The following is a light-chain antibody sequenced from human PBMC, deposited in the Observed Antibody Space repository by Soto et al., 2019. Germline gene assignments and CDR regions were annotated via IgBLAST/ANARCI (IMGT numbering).Light chain of an antibody. CDR1: QSVSSY. V-gene: IGKV3-11*01. Sequence: EIVLTQSPATLSLSPGERATLSCRASQSVSSYLAWYQQKPGQAPRLLIYDASNRATGIPARFSGSGSGTDFTLTISSLEPEDFATYYCQQYNGYRTWTFGQGTKVEIK. J-gene: IGKJ1*01. CDR2: DAS. CDR3: QQYNGYRTWT.